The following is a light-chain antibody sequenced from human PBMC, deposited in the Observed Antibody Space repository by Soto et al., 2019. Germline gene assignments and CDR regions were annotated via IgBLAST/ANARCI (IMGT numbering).Light chain of an antibody. CDR2: GAS. V-gene: IGKV3-20*01. J-gene: IGKJ5*01. Sequence: EIVLTQSPGTLSLSSGERATLSCRASQSVSSSYLAWYQQKPGQAPRLLIYGASSRATGIPDRFSGSGSGTDFTLTISRLEPEDFAVYYCQLYGISPHFGQGTRLEIK. CDR3: QLYGISPH. CDR1: QSVSSSY.